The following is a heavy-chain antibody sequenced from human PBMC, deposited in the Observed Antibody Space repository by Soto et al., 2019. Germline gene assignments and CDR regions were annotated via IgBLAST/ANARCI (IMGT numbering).Heavy chain of an antibody. CDR3: ARDAGLGYSGYDSLDY. CDR2: IIPIFGTA. Sequence: SVKVSCKASGGTFSSYAISWVRQAPGQGLEWMGGIIPIFGTANYAQKFQGRVTITADESTSTAYMELSSLRSEDTAVYYCARDAGLGYSGYDSLDYWGQGTLVTVSS. CDR1: GGTFSSYA. V-gene: IGHV1-69*13. J-gene: IGHJ4*02. D-gene: IGHD5-12*01.